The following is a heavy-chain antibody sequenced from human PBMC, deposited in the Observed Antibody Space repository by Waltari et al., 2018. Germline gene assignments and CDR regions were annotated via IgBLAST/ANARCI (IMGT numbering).Heavy chain of an antibody. CDR3: ARVPKWLVRTSNYYFDY. V-gene: IGHV4-4*07. CDR2: IYTSGST. D-gene: IGHD6-19*01. Sequence: QVQLQESGPGLVKPSETLSLTCTVSGGSISSYYWSWIRQPAGKGLEWIGRIYTSGSTNYNPSLKSRVTMSVDTSKNQFSLKLSSVTAADTAVYYCARVPKWLVRTSNYYFDYWGQGTLVTVSS. J-gene: IGHJ4*02. CDR1: GGSISSYY.